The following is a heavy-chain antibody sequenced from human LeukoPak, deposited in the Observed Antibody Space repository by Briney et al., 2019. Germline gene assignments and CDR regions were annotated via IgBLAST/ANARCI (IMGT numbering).Heavy chain of an antibody. CDR1: GFNFNNYV. J-gene: IGHJ4*02. CDR3: AREMATTETFGY. V-gene: IGHV3-30-3*01. CDR2: ISYDGSNI. D-gene: IGHD5-12*01. Sequence: PGRSLRLSCAASGFNFNNYVMHWVRQAPGKGLEWVAVISYDGSNIYYADSVKGRFTISRDNSKNTLYLQMSSLRAEDTAVYYCAREMATTETFGYWGQGTLVTVSS.